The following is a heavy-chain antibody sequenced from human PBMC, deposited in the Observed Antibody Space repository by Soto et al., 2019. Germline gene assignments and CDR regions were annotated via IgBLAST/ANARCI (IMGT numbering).Heavy chain of an antibody. D-gene: IGHD6-6*01. CDR1: GGTFSSYT. V-gene: IGHV1-69*06. Sequence: QLHLVQSGAEVKKPGSSVKVSCKASGGTFSSYTINWVRQAPGQGLEWLGGIIPMFGTLYYAQKFQGRLTIAADSSTSTAYMELSTLRSDDTAVYYGARKVASSDDAFDIWGQGTMVTVSS. CDR2: IIPMFGTL. CDR3: ARKVASSDDAFDI. J-gene: IGHJ3*02.